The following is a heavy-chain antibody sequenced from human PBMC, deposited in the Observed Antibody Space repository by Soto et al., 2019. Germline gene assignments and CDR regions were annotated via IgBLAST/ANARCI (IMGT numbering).Heavy chain of an antibody. CDR2: IYPGDSDT. J-gene: IGHJ1*01. Sequence: PVYTLKISCKGSGYSFTSYWIGWVRQMPGKGLEWMGIIYPGDSDTRYSPSFQGQVTISADKAISTAYRQWSSLKASDTDMSYCARYVSGWLKFGDWGQGTLVTV. D-gene: IGHD6-19*01. CDR3: ARYVSGWLKFGD. V-gene: IGHV5-51*01. CDR1: GYSFTSYW.